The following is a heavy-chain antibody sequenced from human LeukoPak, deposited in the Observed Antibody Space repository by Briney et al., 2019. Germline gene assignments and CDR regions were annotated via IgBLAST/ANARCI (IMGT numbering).Heavy chain of an antibody. D-gene: IGHD2-15*01. CDR3: ARGRGYCSGGSCRHFDY. J-gene: IGHJ4*02. Sequence: PSETLSLTCTVSGGSISSYYWSWIRQPPGKGLEWIGEINHSGSTNYNPSLKSRVTISVDTSKNQFSLKLSSVTAADTAVYYCARGRGYCSGGSCRHFDYWGQGTLVTVSS. CDR1: GGSISSYY. V-gene: IGHV4-34*01. CDR2: INHSGST.